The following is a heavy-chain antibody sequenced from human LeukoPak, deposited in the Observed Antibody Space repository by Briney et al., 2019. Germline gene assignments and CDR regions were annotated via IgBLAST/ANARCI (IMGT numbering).Heavy chain of an antibody. V-gene: IGHV5-51*01. CDR1: GYSFTSYW. CDR3: ARRGVSYYDSSGYANAFDI. D-gene: IGHD3-22*01. CDR2: IYPGDSDT. J-gene: IGHJ3*02. Sequence: GESLKISCKDSGYSFTSYWIGWVRQMPGKGLEWMGIIYPGDSDTRYNPSFQGQVTISADKSIRTAYLQWSSLKASDTAMYYCARRGVSYYDSSGYANAFDIWGQGTMVTVSS.